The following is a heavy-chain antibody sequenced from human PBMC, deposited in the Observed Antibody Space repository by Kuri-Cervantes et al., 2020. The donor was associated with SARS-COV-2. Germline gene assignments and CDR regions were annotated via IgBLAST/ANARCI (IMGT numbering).Heavy chain of an antibody. Sequence: LSLTCAASGFTFSNSDMNWVRQAPGKGLEWVSGVSWNGSRTHYADSVKGRFIISRDNSRNFLYQQMNSPRPEDMAVYYCVRHKAAAGIVAPDWGQGTLVTVSS. CDR1: GFTFSNSD. CDR2: VSWNGSRT. J-gene: IGHJ4*02. CDR3: VRHKAAAGIVAPD. V-gene: IGHV3-19*01. D-gene: IGHD6-13*01.